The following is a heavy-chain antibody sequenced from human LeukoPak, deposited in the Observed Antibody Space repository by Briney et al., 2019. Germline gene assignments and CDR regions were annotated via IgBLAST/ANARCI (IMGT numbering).Heavy chain of an antibody. CDR3: ARGRTFDN. CDR2: IYDRGST. CDR1: GGSINGYS. Sequence: SETLSLTCTVSGGSINGYSWSWIRQPPGKGLEWIGNIYDRGSTKYNPSLKSRVTISVDTSKNQFSLRLSSVTAADTAVYYCARGRTFDNWGQGTLVTVSS. J-gene: IGHJ4*02. V-gene: IGHV4-59*01.